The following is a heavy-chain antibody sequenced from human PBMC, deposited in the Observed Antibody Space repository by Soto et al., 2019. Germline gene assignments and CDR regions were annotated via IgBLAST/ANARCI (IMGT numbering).Heavy chain of an antibody. Sequence: AAVKVSCKVSGYTLTELSMHWVRQAPGKGLEWMGGFDPEDGETIYAQKFQGRVTMTEDTSTDTAYMELSSLRSEDTAVYYCVFTYYYDSSGSNWFDPWGQGTLVTVPS. CDR1: GYTLTELS. D-gene: IGHD3-22*01. V-gene: IGHV1-24*01. J-gene: IGHJ5*02. CDR3: VFTYYYDSSGSNWFDP. CDR2: FDPEDGET.